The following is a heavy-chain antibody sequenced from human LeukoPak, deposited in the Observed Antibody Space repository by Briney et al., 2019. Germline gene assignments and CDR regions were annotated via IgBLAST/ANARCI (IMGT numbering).Heavy chain of an antibody. J-gene: IGHJ2*01. CDR3: AKDHGDYPSRYFDL. CDR2: ILSDGSKE. D-gene: IGHD4-17*01. V-gene: IGHV3-33*06. Sequence: GGSLRLSCAASGFTFSSYGMHWVRQAPGKGLEWVAVILSDGSKEFYTDSVKGRFTISRDNSKNTLYLQMNGLRAEDTAVYYCAKDHGDYPSRYFDLWGRGTLVTVSS. CDR1: GFTFSSYG.